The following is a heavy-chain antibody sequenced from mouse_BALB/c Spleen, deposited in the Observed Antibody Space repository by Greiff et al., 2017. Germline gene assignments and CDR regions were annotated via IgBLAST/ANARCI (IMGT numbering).Heavy chain of an antibody. CDR3: ARILTTVDAMDY. V-gene: IGHV5-9-4*01. J-gene: IGHJ4*01. CDR1: GFTFSSYA. D-gene: IGHD1-1*01. CDR2: ISSGGSYT. Sequence: EVKLMESGGGLVKPGGSLKLSCAASGFTFSSYAMSWVRQSPEKRLEWVAEISSGGSYTYYPDTVTGRFTISRDNAKNALYLEMSSLRSEDTAMYYCARILTTVDAMDYWGQGTSVTVAS.